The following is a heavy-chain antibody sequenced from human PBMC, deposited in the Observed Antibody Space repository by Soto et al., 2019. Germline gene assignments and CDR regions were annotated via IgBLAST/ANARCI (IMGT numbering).Heavy chain of an antibody. CDR1: GGSISSSNW. D-gene: IGHD6-19*01. CDR3: ARDAEWLDNWFDP. J-gene: IGHJ5*02. Sequence: PSETLSLTCAVSGGSISSSNWWSGVRQPPGKGLEWIGEIYHSGSTNYNPSLKSRVTISVDKSKNQFSLKLSSVTAADTAVYYCARDAEWLDNWFDPWGQGTLVTVSS. V-gene: IGHV4-4*02. CDR2: IYHSGST.